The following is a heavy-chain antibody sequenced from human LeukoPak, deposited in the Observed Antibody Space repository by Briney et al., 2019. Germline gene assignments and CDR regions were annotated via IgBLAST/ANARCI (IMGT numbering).Heavy chain of an antibody. CDR3: ARDRGAIDP. J-gene: IGHJ5*02. CDR2: IKQDGSEK. V-gene: IGHV3-7*01. CDR1: GFTFSIYW. Sequence: GGSLRLSCAASGFTFSIYWMSWVRQAPGKGLEWVANIKQDGSEKYYVDSVKGRFTISRDNAKNSLYLQMNSLRAEDTAVYYCARDRGAIDPWGQGTLVTVSS. D-gene: IGHD3-10*01.